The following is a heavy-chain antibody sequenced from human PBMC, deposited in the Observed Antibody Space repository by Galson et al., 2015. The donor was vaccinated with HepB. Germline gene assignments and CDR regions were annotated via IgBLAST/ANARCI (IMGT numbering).Heavy chain of an antibody. V-gene: IGHV1-18*01. J-gene: IGHJ4*02. CDR3: AREVDYYDSSGYPFDY. Sequence: SVKVSCKASGYTFTSYGISWVRQAPGQGLEWMGWISAYNGNTNYAQKLQGRVTMTTDTSTSTAYMELRSLRSDDTAVYYCAREVDYYDSSGYPFDYWGQGTLVTVSS. D-gene: IGHD3-22*01. CDR1: GYTFTSYG. CDR2: ISAYNGNT.